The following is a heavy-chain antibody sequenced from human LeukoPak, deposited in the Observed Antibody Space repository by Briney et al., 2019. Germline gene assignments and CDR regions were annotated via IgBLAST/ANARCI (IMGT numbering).Heavy chain of an antibody. CDR3: ARGRDITGTSGY. CDR2: MNPNSGNT. D-gene: IGHD1-20*01. V-gene: IGHV1-8*03. J-gene: IGHJ4*02. CDR1: GYTFTSYD. Sequence: ASVKVSCKASGYTFTSYDINWVRQTTGQGLEWMGWMNPNSGNTGYAQKFQGRVTITRNTSISTAYMELSSLRSEDTAVYYCARGRDITGTSGYWGQGTLVTVSS.